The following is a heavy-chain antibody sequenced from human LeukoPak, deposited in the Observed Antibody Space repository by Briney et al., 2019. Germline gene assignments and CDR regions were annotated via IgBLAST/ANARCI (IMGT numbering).Heavy chain of an antibody. Sequence: PGGSLRLSCAASGFTVSSNYMSWVRQAPGKGLEWVSVIYSGGSTYYADSVKGRFTISRDNSKNTLYLQMNSLRVEDTAVYYCAKDSRPILTGYYKESSHFDDWGQGTLVTVSS. D-gene: IGHD3-9*01. CDR3: AKDSRPILTGYYKESSHFDD. CDR2: IYSGGST. V-gene: IGHV3-53*01. J-gene: IGHJ4*02. CDR1: GFTVSSNY.